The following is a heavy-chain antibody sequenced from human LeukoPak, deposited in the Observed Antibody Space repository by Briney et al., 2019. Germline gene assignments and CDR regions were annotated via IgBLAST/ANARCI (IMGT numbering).Heavy chain of an antibody. CDR2: IYTSGST. J-gene: IGHJ3*02. Sequence: SETLSLTCTVTGGSISSYXXSXXXQPAGXXLXWXGRIYTSGSTNYNPSLKSRVTMSVDTSKNQFSLKLSSVTAADTAVYYCARAKQWPYDAFDIWGQGTMVTVSS. V-gene: IGHV4-4*07. CDR3: ARAKQWPYDAFDI. D-gene: IGHD6-19*01. CDR1: GGSISSYX.